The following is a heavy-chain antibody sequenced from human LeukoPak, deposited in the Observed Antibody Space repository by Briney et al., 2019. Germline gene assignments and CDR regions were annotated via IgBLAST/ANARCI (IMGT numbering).Heavy chain of an antibody. Sequence: PGGSLRLSCAASGFTFSSYEMNWVRQAPGKGLEWVSYISSSGSTIYYADSVKGRFTISRDNAKNSLYLQMNSLRADDTAVYYCANPSDCSGGSCYWRAFDIWGQGTMVTVSS. CDR2: ISSSGSTI. D-gene: IGHD2-15*01. CDR3: ANPSDCSGGSCYWRAFDI. V-gene: IGHV3-48*03. J-gene: IGHJ3*02. CDR1: GFTFSSYE.